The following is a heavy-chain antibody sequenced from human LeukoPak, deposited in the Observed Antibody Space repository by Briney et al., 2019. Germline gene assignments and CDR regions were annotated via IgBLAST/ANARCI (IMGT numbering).Heavy chain of an antibody. CDR1: GGSISPYY. Sequence: SETLSLTCTVSGGSISPYYWSWIRQHPGQGLEWIGYIYYSGSTYYNPSLQSRVTISVDTSKNQFSLKLSSVTAADTAVYYCAREREGGYYFDYWGQGTLVTVSS. D-gene: IGHD1-26*01. CDR3: AREREGGYYFDY. J-gene: IGHJ4*02. CDR2: IYYSGST. V-gene: IGHV4-31*03.